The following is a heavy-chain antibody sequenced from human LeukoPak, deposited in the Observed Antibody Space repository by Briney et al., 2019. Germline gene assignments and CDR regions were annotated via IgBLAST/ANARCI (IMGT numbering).Heavy chain of an antibody. V-gene: IGHV3-21*01. D-gene: IGHD2-21*02. CDR1: GFTFSSYS. J-gene: IGHJ6*02. CDR2: ISSSSSYI. Sequence: PGGSLRLSCAASGFTFSSYSMNWVRQAPGKGLEWVSSISSSSSYIYYADSVKGRFTISRDNAKNSLYLQMNSLRAEDTAVYYCARVKVLVPATYSNTYGMTVGGQGTT. CDR3: ARVKVLVPATYSNTYGMTV.